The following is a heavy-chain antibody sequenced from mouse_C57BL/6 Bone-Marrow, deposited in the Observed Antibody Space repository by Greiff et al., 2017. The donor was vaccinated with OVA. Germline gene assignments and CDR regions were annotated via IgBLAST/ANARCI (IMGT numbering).Heavy chain of an antibody. D-gene: IGHD1-1*01. Sequence: EVQRVESGGGLVKPGGSLKLSCAASGFTFSSYAMSWVRQTPEKRLEWVATISDGGSYTYYPDNVKGRFTISRDNAKNNLYLQMSHLRSEDTAMYYWARERDGSSYWYCDVWGTGTTVTVSS. J-gene: IGHJ1*03. CDR2: ISDGGSYT. V-gene: IGHV5-4*01. CDR1: GFTFSSYA. CDR3: ARERDGSSYWYCDV.